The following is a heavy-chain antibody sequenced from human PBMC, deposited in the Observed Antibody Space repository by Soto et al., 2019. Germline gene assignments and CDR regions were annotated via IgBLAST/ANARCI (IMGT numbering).Heavy chain of an antibody. CDR3: ARGRAGWYDFWSGYYNYYYYYMDV. V-gene: IGHV1-8*01. J-gene: IGHJ6*03. D-gene: IGHD3-3*01. CDR2: MNPNSGNT. Sequence: ASVKVSCKASGHTFTSYDISWVRQATGRGLEWMGWMNPNSGNTGYAQKFQGRVTMTRNTSISTAYMELSSLRSEDTAVYYCARGRAGWYDFWSGYYNYYYYYMDVWGKGTTVTVSS. CDR1: GHTFTSYD.